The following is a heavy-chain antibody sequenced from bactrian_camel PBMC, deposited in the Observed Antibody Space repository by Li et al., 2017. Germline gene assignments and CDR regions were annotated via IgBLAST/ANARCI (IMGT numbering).Heavy chain of an antibody. Sequence: QLVESGGGSVQAGGSLRLSCVASGYISQFCMGWFRQGPNQGRKAVAVIDTDGNIGYTDSVKGRFTISKDNAKKTLYLQMNSLKPEDTAKYYCAADDPPRRCGYGASWWWNPQIAQPGQGTQVTVS. CDR2: IDTDGNI. D-gene: IGHD5*01. J-gene: IGHJ4*01. CDR1: GYISQFC. V-gene: IGHV3S9*01.